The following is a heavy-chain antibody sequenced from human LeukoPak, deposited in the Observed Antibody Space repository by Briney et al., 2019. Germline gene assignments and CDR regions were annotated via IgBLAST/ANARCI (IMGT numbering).Heavy chain of an antibody. V-gene: IGHV4-34*01. J-gene: IGHJ4*02. CDR3: ARGPIQNDY. CDR1: GGSFSAYY. D-gene: IGHD5-18*01. Sequence: SETLSLTCAVYGGSFSAYYWSWIRQPPGKGLEWIGEIKHSGSTNYNPSLKSRVTISVDTSNTHFSLKLSSVTAADTAVYYCARGPIQNDYWGPGTLVTVSS. CDR2: IKHSGST.